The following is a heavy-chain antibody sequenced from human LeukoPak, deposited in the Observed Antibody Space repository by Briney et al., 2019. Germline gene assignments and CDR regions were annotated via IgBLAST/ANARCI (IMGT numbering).Heavy chain of an antibody. CDR3: AREGYYGSGSPPSLYFDY. Sequence: QPGGSLGLSCAASGFTFRNYVIHWVRQAPGKGLEWVAVTSSDLNVKLYADSVKGRFTISRDNSRSTLYLQMNSLRPEDTAIYYCAREGYYGSGSPPSLYFDYWGQGILVTVSS. CDR2: TSSDLNVK. D-gene: IGHD3-10*01. CDR1: GFTFRNYV. V-gene: IGHV3-30-3*01. J-gene: IGHJ4*02.